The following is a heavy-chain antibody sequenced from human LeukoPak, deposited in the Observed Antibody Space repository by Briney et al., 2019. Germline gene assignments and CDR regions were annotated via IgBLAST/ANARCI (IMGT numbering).Heavy chain of an antibody. V-gene: IGHV3-74*01. D-gene: IGHD3-22*01. J-gene: IGHJ4*02. Sequence: GGSLRLSCAASGFTFSSYWMHWVRQAPGKGLVWVSRINSDGSSTSYADSVKGRFTISRDNAKNSLYLQMNSLRAEDTAVYYCARITMIVGFDYWGQGTLVTVSS. CDR1: GFTFSSYW. CDR2: INSDGSST. CDR3: ARITMIVGFDY.